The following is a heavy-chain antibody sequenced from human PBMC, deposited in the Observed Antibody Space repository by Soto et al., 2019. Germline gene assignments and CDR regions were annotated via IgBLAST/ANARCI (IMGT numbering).Heavy chain of an antibody. J-gene: IGHJ5*02. CDR1: GGTFSTYP. CDR3: ARGATHGSSWYFWFDP. D-gene: IGHD6-13*01. Sequence: QVQLVQSGAEVRMPGSSVKVSCKASGGTFSTYPINWVRQAPGQGLEWMGGIIPLFGTTNYAQKFKGRVTLTADESTSTAYMGLSSLRAEEAAVYYCARGATHGSSWYFWFDPWGQGTLVTVSS. V-gene: IGHV1-69*01. CDR2: IIPLFGTT.